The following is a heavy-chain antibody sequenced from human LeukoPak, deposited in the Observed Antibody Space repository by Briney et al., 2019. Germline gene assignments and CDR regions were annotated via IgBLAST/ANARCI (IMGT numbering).Heavy chain of an antibody. CDR3: ARGGVCSSTSCYAGRFDY. J-gene: IGHJ4*02. CDR2: IYYSGST. CDR1: GGSISSYF. Sequence: SETLSLTCTISGGSISSYFWSWIRQPPGKGLEWIGNIYYSGSTNYNPSLKSRVTISVDTSKNQFSLKLSSVTAADTAVYYCARGGVCSSTSCYAGRFDYWGQGTLVTVSS. V-gene: IGHV4-59*08. D-gene: IGHD2-2*01.